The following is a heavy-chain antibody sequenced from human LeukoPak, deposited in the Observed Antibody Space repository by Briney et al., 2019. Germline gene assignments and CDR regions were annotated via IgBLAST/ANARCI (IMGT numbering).Heavy chain of an antibody. CDR1: GFTFDDYA. CDR3: ARDFPSGSYGY. D-gene: IGHD1-26*01. V-gene: IGHV3-9*01. CDR2: ISWNSGSI. Sequence: PGRSLRLSCAASGFTFDDYAIHWVRQAPGKGLEWVSGISWNSGSIGYADSVKGRFTISRDNAKNSLYLQMNSLRAEDTAVYYCARDFPSGSYGYWGQGTLVTVSS. J-gene: IGHJ4*02.